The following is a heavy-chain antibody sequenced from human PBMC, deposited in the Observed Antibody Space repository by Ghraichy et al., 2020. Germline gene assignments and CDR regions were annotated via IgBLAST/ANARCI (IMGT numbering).Heavy chain of an antibody. J-gene: IGHJ6*02. CDR1: GYTFTGYY. D-gene: IGHD1-14*01. V-gene: IGHV1-2*06. Sequence: ASVKVSCKASGYTFTGYYMNWVRQAPGQGLEWMGRIDPNSGATNYAQKFQGRVTMTRDTSISTAYVELSRLRSDDTAVYYCARDFFSSITSANYYYGMDVWGQGTTVTVSS. CDR2: IDPNSGAT. CDR3: ARDFFSSITSANYYYGMDV.